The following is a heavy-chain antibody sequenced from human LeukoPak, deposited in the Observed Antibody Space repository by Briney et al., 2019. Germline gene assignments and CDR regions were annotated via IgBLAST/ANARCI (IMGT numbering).Heavy chain of an antibody. V-gene: IGHV3-7*01. CDR2: IKQDGSEE. J-gene: IGHJ4*02. D-gene: IGHD3-16*01. CDR3: ARGLNTSPGVDY. CDR1: GFTFSSYW. Sequence: GGSLRLSCAASGFTFSSYWMSWVRQAPGKGLEWVANIKQDGSEEYYVDSVKGRFTVSRDNAMNSLYLQMNSLRAEDTAVYYCARGLNTSPGVDYWGQGTLVTVSS.